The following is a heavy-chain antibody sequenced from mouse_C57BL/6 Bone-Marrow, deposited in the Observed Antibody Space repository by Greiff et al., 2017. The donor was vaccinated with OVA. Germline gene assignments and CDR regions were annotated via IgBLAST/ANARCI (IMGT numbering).Heavy chain of an antibody. V-gene: IGHV1-15*01. CDR2: IDPETGGT. Sequence: SGAELVRPGASVTLSCKASGYTFTDYEMHWVKQTPVHGLEWIGAIDPETGGTAYNQKFKGKAILTADKSSSTAYLELRSLTSEDSAVYYCTRGYSNYYAKDYWGQGTSVTVSS. CDR1: GYTFTDYE. D-gene: IGHD2-5*01. CDR3: TRGYSNYYAKDY. J-gene: IGHJ4*01.